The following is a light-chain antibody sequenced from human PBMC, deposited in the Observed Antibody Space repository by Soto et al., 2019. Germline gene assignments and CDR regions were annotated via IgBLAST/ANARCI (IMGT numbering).Light chain of an antibody. CDR2: GAS. CDR1: QSVSSSY. CDR3: QQYAYSPPYT. J-gene: IGKJ2*01. Sequence: EIVLTQSPGTLSLSPGERATLSCRASQSVSSSYLAWYQQKPGQAPRLLIYGASSRATGIPDRFSGSGSGIDFTLTISRLEPEDFAVYYCQQYAYSPPYTFGQGTKLEIK. V-gene: IGKV3-20*01.